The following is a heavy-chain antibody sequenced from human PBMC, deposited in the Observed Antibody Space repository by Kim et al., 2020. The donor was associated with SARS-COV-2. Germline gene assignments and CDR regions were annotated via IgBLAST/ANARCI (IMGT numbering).Heavy chain of an antibody. Sequence: YAASVKGRVTVSRDDSKNSLFLQMNSLITEDTAVYYCVRVKTTAGYYLDYWGQGTLVTVSS. CDR3: VRVKTTAGYYLDY. J-gene: IGHJ4*02. D-gene: IGHD1-1*01. V-gene: IGHV3-72*01.